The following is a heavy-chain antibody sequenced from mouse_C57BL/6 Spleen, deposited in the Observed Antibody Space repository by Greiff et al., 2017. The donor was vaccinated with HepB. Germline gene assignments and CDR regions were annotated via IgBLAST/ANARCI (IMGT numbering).Heavy chain of an antibody. J-gene: IGHJ1*03. D-gene: IGHD1-1*01. CDR2: IYPGDGDT. V-gene: IGHV1-82*01. CDR1: GYAFSSSW. Sequence: VKLQESGPELVKPGASVKISCKASGYAFSSSWMNWVKQRPGKGLEWIGRIYPGDGDTNYNGKFKGKATLTADKSSSTAYMQLSSLTSEDSAVYFCARSDYYGSSHFDVWGTGTTVTVSS. CDR3: ARSDYYGSSHFDV.